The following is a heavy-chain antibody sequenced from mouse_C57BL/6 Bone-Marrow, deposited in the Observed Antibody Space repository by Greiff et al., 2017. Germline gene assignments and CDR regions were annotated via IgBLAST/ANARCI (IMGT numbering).Heavy chain of an antibody. D-gene: IGHD2-3*01. Sequence: EVQLKESGAEHVRPGASVKLSCTASGFNIKDDYIHWVKQRPEQGLEWIGWIDPEIGDTEYASKFQGKATITSDTSSNTAYLQLSSLTSEDTSVYYCSSFDGNYFDFWGQGTPLTVAS. CDR1: GFNIKDDY. J-gene: IGHJ2*01. CDR2: IDPEIGDT. V-gene: IGHV14-4*01. CDR3: SSFDGNYFDF.